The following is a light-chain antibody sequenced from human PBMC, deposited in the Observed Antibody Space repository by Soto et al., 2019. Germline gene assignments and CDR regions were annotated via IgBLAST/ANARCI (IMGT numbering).Light chain of an antibody. V-gene: IGLV2-8*01. CDR1: SSDVGGYNY. CDR3: SSYAGSNNVV. J-gene: IGLJ2*01. Sequence: QSALTQPRSVSGSPGQSVTISCTGTSSDVGGYNYVSWYQQHPGKAPKLMIYEVNKRPSGVPDRFSGSKSGNTASLTVSGLQAEDEADYCCSSYAGSNNVVFGGGTKLTVL. CDR2: EVN.